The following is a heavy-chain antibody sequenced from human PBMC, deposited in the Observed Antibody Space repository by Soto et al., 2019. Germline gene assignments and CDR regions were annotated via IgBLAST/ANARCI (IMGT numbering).Heavy chain of an antibody. Sequence: QITLKESGPPLVKPTQTLTLTCTFSGFSLSTSGVGGGWFRQPPGKALEWLALIYWDADRPYSPSLKSRLTITIATSKDQADLTMHNMEPVDIPTDYCAHRGYYYASSCSYSAAEYFRHWGQGTLVTVSS. D-gene: IGHD3-22*01. CDR3: AHRGYYYASSCSYSAAEYFRH. J-gene: IGHJ1*01. CDR1: GFSLSTSGVG. CDR2: IYWDADR. V-gene: IGHV2-5*02.